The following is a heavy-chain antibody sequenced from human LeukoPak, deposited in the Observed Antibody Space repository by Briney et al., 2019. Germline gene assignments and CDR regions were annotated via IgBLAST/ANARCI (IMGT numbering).Heavy chain of an antibody. D-gene: IGHD6-19*01. Sequence: GGSLRLSCAASGFTFSSYDMHWVRHATGKGLEWVSAIGTAGDPYYPGSVKGRFTISRENAKNSLYLQMNSLRAGDTAVYYCARARYSSGWYYFDYWGQGTLVTVSS. J-gene: IGHJ4*02. CDR3: ARARYSSGWYYFDY. CDR1: GFTFSSYD. V-gene: IGHV3-13*05. CDR2: IGTAGDP.